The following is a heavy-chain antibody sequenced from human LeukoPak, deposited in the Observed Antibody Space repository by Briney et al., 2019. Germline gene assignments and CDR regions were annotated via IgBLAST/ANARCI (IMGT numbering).Heavy chain of an antibody. CDR3: ARGPYRKSYAAFDY. CDR2: IIPIFGTA. J-gene: IGHJ4*02. V-gene: IGHV1-69*05. D-gene: IGHD2-2*01. CDR1: GGTFSSYA. Sequence: GASVKVSCKASGGTFSSYAISWVRQAPGQGLEWMGRIIPIFGTANYAQKFQGRVTITTDESTSTAYMELSSLRSEDTAVYYCARGPYRKSYAAFDYWGQGTLVTVSS.